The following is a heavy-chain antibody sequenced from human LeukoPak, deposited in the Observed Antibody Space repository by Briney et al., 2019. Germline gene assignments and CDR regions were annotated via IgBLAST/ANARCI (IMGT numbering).Heavy chain of an antibody. CDR2: INHSGST. V-gene: IGHV4-34*01. Sequence: PSETLSLTCAVYGGSFSGYYWSWIRQPPGKGLEWIGEINHSGSTNYNPSLKSRVTISVDTSKNQFSLKLSSVTAADTAVYYCARHVLGYCSSTSCYEEPDWGQGTLVTVSS. D-gene: IGHD2-2*01. J-gene: IGHJ4*02. CDR3: ARHVLGYCSSTSCYEEPD. CDR1: GGSFSGYY.